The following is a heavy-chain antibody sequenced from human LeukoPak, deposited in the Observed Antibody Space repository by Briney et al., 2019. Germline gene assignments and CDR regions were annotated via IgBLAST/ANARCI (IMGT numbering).Heavy chain of an antibody. CDR2: MSDSGDRT. CDR3: AKEIGASLPFDY. D-gene: IGHD3-16*01. V-gene: IGHV3-23*01. J-gene: IGHJ4*02. CDR1: GFTFSNAW. Sequence: GGSLRLSCAASGFTFSNAWMSWVRQAPGKGLEWVSAMSDSGDRTYYADSVKGRFTISRDNSKNTLYLQMNSLRAEDTAVYYCAKEIGASLPFDYWGQGTLVTVSS.